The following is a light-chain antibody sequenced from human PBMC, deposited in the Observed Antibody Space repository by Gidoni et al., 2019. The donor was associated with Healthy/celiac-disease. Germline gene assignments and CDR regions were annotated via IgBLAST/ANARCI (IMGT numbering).Light chain of an antibody. CDR2: DDS. CDR3: QVWDSSSDHHVV. Sequence: SYVLTQPPSGTVAPGQKARITCGGNNLGSKSVHWDQQKPGQAPVLVVYDDSDRPSGIPARFSGSNSGNTATLTISRVEAGDEADYYCQVWDSSSDHHVVFGGGTKLTVL. CDR1: NLGSKS. V-gene: IGLV3-21*02. J-gene: IGLJ2*01.